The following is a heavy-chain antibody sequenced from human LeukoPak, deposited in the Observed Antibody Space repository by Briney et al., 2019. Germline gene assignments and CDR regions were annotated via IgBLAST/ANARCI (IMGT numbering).Heavy chain of an antibody. Sequence: SETLSLTCLVSGDSIRSSNYYWDWIRQPPGKGLEWIGSIYYSGRTYYKSSLKSRVSMSVDTTKNQFSLRLTSMTAADTAVYYCARRRYYDGSGYLDWGQGTLVIVS. CDR2: IYYSGRT. CDR3: ARRRYYDGSGYLD. V-gene: IGHV4-39*01. D-gene: IGHD3-22*01. J-gene: IGHJ1*01. CDR1: GDSIRSSNYY.